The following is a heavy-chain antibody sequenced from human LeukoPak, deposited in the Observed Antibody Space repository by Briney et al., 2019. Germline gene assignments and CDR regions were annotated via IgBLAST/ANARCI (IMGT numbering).Heavy chain of an antibody. CDR1: GFTFSSYG. CDR3: AREIATEADY. D-gene: IGHD5-24*01. V-gene: IGHV3-30*02. Sequence: GGSLRLSCAAPGFTFSSYGMHWVRQAPGKGLEWVAFIRYDGSNKYYADAVKGRFTISRDNSKNTLYLQMNSLRAEDTAVYYCAREIATEADYWGQGTLVTVSS. J-gene: IGHJ4*02. CDR2: IRYDGSNK.